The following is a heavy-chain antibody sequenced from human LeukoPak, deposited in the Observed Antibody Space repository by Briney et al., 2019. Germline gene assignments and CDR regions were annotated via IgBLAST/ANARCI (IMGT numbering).Heavy chain of an antibody. CDR2: IIPIFGTA. CDR1: GGTFSSYA. J-gene: IGHJ4*02. V-gene: IGHV1-69*05. D-gene: IGHD3-22*01. Sequence: SVKVSCKASGGTFSSYAISWVRQAPGQGPEWMGGIIPIFGTANYAQKFQGRVTITTDESTSTAYMELSSLRSEDTAVYYCARGYYYDSSGYFAYWGQGTLVTVSS. CDR3: ARGYYYDSSGYFAY.